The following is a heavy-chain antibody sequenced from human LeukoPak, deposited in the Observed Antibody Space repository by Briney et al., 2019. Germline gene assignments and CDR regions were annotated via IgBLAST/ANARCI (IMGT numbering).Heavy chain of an antibody. V-gene: IGHV4-59*01. CDR1: GGSISSYY. Sequence: SETLPLTCTVSGGSISSYYWSWIRQPPGKGLEWIGYIYYSGSTNYNPSLKSRVTISVDTSKNQFSLKLSSVTAADTAVYYCARAQGYCSGGSCYSNWFDPWGQGTLVTVSS. CDR3: ARAQGYCSGGSCYSNWFDP. J-gene: IGHJ5*02. CDR2: IYYSGST. D-gene: IGHD2-15*01.